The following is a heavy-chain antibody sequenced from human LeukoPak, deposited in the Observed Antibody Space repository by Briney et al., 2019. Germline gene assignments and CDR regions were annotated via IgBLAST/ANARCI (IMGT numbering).Heavy chain of an antibody. V-gene: IGHV4-34*01. D-gene: IGHD6-19*01. CDR2: INHSGST. Sequence: PSETLSLTCAVYGGSFSGYYWSWIRQPPGKGLEWIGEINHSGSTNYNPSLKSRVTISVDTSKNQFSLKLSSVTAADTAVYYCARGRRFPRYSSGWYYFDYWGQGTLVTVSS. J-gene: IGHJ4*02. CDR3: ARGRRFPRYSSGWYYFDY. CDR1: GGSFSGYY.